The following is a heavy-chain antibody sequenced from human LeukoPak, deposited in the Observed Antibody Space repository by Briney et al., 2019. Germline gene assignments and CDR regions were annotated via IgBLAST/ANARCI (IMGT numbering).Heavy chain of an antibody. CDR2: IIPIFGTA. V-gene: IGHV1-69*13. D-gene: IGHD3-10*01. CDR3: ARSLGFGYYGSGSYSGWFDP. CDR1: GGTFSSYA. J-gene: IGHJ5*02. Sequence: GASVKVSCKASGGTFSSYAISWVRQAPGQGLEWMGGIIPIFGTANYAQKFQGRVTITADGSTSTAYMELSSLRSEDTAVYYCARSLGFGYYGSGSYSGWFDPWGQGTLVTVSS.